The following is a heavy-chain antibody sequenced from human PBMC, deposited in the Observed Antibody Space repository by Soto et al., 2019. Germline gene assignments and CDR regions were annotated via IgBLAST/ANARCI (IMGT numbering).Heavy chain of an antibody. CDR2: ISSSSSYI. J-gene: IGHJ6*03. Sequence: ESGGGLVKPGGSLRLSCAASGFTFSSYSMNWVRQAPGKGLEWVSSISSSSSYIYYADSVKGRFTISRDNAKNSLYLQMNSLRAEDTAVYYCARDSPFRDGQTNYYYYMDVWGKGTTVTVSS. V-gene: IGHV3-21*01. CDR3: ARDSPFRDGQTNYYYYMDV. CDR1: GFTFSSYS.